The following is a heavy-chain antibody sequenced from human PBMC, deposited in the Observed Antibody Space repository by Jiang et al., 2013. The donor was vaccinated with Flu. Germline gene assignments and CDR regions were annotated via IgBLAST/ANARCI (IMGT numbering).Heavy chain of an antibody. CDR2: ISAYNGNT. V-gene: IGHV1-18*01. CDR3: ARGRATVTTPNWFDP. Sequence: SYGISWVRQAPGQGLEWMGWISAYNGNTNYAQKLQGRVTMTTDTSTSTAYMELRSLRSDDTAVYYCARGRATVTTPNWFDPWGQGTLVTVSS. CDR1: SYG. D-gene: IGHD4-17*01. J-gene: IGHJ5*02.